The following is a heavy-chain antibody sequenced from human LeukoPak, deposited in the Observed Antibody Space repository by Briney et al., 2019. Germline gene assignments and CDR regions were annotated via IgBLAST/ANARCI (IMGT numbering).Heavy chain of an antibody. J-gene: IGHJ4*02. V-gene: IGHV4-34*01. D-gene: IGHD5-24*01. CDR1: GGSFSGYY. Sequence: PSEPLSLPCAVYGGSFSGYYWSRIRQPPGKGLEWIGEINHSGSTNYNPSLKSRVTISVDTSKNQFSLKLSSVTAADTAVYYCARGGWLQLPFDYWGQGTLVTVSS. CDR2: INHSGST. CDR3: ARGGWLQLPFDY.